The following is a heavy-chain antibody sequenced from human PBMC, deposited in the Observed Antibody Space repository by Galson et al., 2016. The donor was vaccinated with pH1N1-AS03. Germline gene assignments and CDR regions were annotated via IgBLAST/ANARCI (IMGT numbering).Heavy chain of an antibody. J-gene: IGHJ4*02. CDR3: ARYDRGLDY. V-gene: IGHV3-66*01. CDR1: GFTVNRHH. CDR2: IYSGGTT. D-gene: IGHD3-3*01. Sequence: SLRLSCAASGFTVNRHHMSWVRQAPGKGLDWVSIIYSGGTTYYAHSVKGRFTISRDNSRNTLYLQMNSLRGEDTAIYYCARYDRGLDYWGQGTLVTVSS.